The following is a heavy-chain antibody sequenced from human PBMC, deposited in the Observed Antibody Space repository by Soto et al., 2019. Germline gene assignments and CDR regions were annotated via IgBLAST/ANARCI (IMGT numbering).Heavy chain of an antibody. J-gene: IGHJ3*02. CDR3: ASAKYDFWSGYYAFDI. CDR1: GGSISSSSYY. CDR2: IYYSGST. V-gene: IGHV4-39*01. D-gene: IGHD3-3*01. Sequence: SETLSLTCTVSGGSISSSSYYWGWIRQPPGKGLEWIGSIYYSGSTYYNPSLKSRVTISVDTSKNQFSLKLSSVTAADTAVYYCASAKYDFWSGYYAFDIWGQGTMVTVSS.